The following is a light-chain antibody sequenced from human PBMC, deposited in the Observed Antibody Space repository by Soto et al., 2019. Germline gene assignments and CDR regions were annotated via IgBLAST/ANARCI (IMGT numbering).Light chain of an antibody. CDR2: EVT. J-gene: IGLJ3*02. CDR3: TSYVGNNIWV. Sequence: QSVLTQPPSASGSPGQSVTISCTGTSSDVGAYNYVSWYQQYPGKAPKLMIYEVTKRPSGVPDRFSGSKSGNTASLTVSGLQAEDEYDYYCTSYVGNNIWVFGGGTKLTVL. V-gene: IGLV2-8*01. CDR1: SSDVGAYNY.